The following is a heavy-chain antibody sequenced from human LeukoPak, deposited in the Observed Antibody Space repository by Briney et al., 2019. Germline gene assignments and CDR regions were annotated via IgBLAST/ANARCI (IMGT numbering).Heavy chain of an antibody. CDR2: ISYDGSNK. D-gene: IGHD6-13*01. J-gene: IGHJ4*02. V-gene: IGHV3-30-3*02. CDR1: GFTFSSYA. CDR3: AKDSSWYYFDY. Sequence: GRSLRLSCAASGFTFSSYAMHWVRQAPGKGLEWVAVISYDGSNKYYADSVKGRFTISRDNSKNTLYLQMNSLGAEDTAVYYCAKDSSWYYFDYWGQGTLVTVSS.